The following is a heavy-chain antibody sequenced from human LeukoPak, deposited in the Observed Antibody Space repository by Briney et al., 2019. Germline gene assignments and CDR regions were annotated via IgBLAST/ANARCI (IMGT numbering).Heavy chain of an antibody. CDR1: GYTFTSYD. V-gene: IGHV1-8*01. CDR3: ARGLTMVRGPSNWFDP. Sequence: ASVKVSCKASGYTFTSYDINWVRQATGQGLEWMGWMNPNSGNTGYAQKFQGRVTMTRNTSISTAYMELSSLRSEDTAVYYCARGLTMVRGPSNWFDPWGQGTLVTVSS. CDR2: MNPNSGNT. D-gene: IGHD3-10*01. J-gene: IGHJ5*02.